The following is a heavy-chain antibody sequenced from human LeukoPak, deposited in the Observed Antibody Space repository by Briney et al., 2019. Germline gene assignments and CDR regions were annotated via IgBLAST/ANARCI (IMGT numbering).Heavy chain of an antibody. Sequence: GSLRLSCAASGFTFSTYWMTWVRQAPGKGLEWVANIKWDGIETYYVDSVKGRFAISRNNAKYSLYLQMNNLRDEDTAVYYCAKNHVTVPNGDWFGPWGQGTLVTVSS. V-gene: IGHV3-7*01. CDR3: AKNHVTVPNGDWFGP. CDR1: GFTFSTYW. D-gene: IGHD4-11*01. CDR2: IKWDGIET. J-gene: IGHJ5*02.